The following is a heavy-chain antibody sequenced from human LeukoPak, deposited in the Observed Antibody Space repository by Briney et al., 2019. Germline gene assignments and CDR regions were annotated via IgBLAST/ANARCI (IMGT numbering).Heavy chain of an antibody. CDR2: YHSGST. Sequence: YHSGSTNYNPSLKSRVTISVDKSKNQFSLKLSSVTAADTAVYYCARGVTMIVVAFYDAFDIWGQGTMVTVSS. V-gene: IGHV4-4*02. J-gene: IGHJ3*02. CDR3: ARGVTMIVVAFYDAFDI. D-gene: IGHD3-22*01.